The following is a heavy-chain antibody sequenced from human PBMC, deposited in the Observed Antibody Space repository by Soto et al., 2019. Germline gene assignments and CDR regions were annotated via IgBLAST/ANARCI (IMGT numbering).Heavy chain of an antibody. CDR1: GGSLSGFP. J-gene: IGHJ4*02. D-gene: IGHD3-16*01. CDR3: ARVSNDYGGNGAFDC. Sequence: SETLSLTCSVSGGSLSGFPWIWIRQPPGKGLEWVGYIYHTGRSNYNPSLKSRLTISLDMSRNQFSLQLTSVTAADTALYYCARVSNDYGGNGAFDCWGLGTLVTVSS. CDR2: IYHTGRS. V-gene: IGHV4-59*01.